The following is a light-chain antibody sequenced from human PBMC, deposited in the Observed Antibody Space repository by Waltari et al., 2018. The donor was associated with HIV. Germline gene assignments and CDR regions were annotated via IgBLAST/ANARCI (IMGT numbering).Light chain of an antibody. CDR2: YKSDSDR. J-gene: IGLJ3*02. Sequence: QAVLTQPASLSASPGTSARLTCSLRSGINVDTSRIYLYQPKPGSPPQYLLKYKSDSDRQQGSGVPSRFSGSKDASANAGILLISGLQSEDEADYYCVIWHSSAWVFGGGTKLTVL. CDR1: SGINVDTSR. V-gene: IGLV5-45*01. CDR3: VIWHSSAWV.